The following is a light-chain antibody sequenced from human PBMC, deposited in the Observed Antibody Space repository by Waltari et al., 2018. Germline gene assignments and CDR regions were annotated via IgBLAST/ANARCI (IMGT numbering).Light chain of an antibody. V-gene: IGLV2-23*02. CDR2: EVS. CDR3: CSYAGSNTRV. CDR1: SSDVAISIR. Sequence: QSALTQPASVPGSPGQAITIACTGSSSDVAISIRLSWYQQHPGKAPNLLISEVSKRHSGVSNHFSGSKSGNTASLTISGRQAEDEADYFCCSYAGSNTRVFGGVTTLTVL. J-gene: IGLJ2*01.